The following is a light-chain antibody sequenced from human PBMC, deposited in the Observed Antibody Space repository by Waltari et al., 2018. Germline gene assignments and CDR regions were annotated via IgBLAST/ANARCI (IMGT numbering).Light chain of an antibody. CDR2: EVD. V-gene: IGLV2-8*01. CDR1: SSDIVAYKS. CDR3: SSYAGANKLI. Sequence: QSALTQPPSASGSPGQTVIISCTGTSSDIVAYKSVSWYQQIPGRAPALIIYEVDRRPPGVPDRFAGSRSGNTASLTVCGRQTEDEGDYYCSSYAGANKLIFGGVTKQTVL. J-gene: IGLJ2*01.